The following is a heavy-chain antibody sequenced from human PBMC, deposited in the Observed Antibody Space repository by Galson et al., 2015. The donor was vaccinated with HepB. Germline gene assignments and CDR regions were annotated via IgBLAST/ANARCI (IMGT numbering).Heavy chain of an antibody. V-gene: IGHV4-59*01. D-gene: IGHD2-21*01. CDR2: IYYSGST. CDR3: ARDRDGYFDY. Sequence: ETLSLTCTVSGGSISSYYWSWIRQPPGKGLEWIGYIYYSGSTKYTPSLKSRVTISVDTSKNQFSLKLRSVTAADTAVYYCARDRDGYFDYWGQGTLVTVSS. J-gene: IGHJ4*02. CDR1: GGSISSYY.